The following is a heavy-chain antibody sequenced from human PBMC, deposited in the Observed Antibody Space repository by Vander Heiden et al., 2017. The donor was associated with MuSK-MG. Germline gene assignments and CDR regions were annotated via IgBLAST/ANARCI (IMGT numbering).Heavy chain of an antibody. CDR2: LYYSGRA. V-gene: IGHV4-31*03. CDR1: GGSMRSGGSF. CDR3: AGAAGWSVAAKGNYYFGMVG. J-gene: IGHJ6*01. Sequence: QVQLQESGQGLVKPSQPLSISCPVSGGSMRSGGSFWCWIRHHPGHGREWIAYLYYSGRAYYILFLKNRVTIAGDPAKNQISLQLSSVTPADTAVDSGAGAAGWSVAAKGNYYFGMVGWGNRTTV. D-gene: IGHD2-21*02.